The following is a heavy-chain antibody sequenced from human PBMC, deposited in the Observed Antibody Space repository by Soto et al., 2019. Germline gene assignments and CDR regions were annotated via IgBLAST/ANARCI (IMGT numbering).Heavy chain of an antibody. Sequence: GGSMRLSCAASGFTFSNYALSWVRQSPGKGLEWVSAIVSSGRSTYYADSVKGRFTISRDNSKNTLVLQMNSLRAEDTALYYCTRDHFDSSGNFDYWGQGTRVTVSS. D-gene: IGHD3-22*01. CDR1: GFTFSNYA. CDR3: TRDHFDSSGNFDY. V-gene: IGHV3-23*01. CDR2: IVSSGRST. J-gene: IGHJ4*02.